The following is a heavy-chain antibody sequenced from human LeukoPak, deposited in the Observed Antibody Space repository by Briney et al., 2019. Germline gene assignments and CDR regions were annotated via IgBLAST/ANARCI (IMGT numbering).Heavy chain of an antibody. CDR1: GFTLTYYA. V-gene: IGHV3-30*15. CDR2: TSYDGNKK. D-gene: IGHD4-23*01. Sequence: GRSLRLSCAASGFTLTYYAMHWVRQAPGKGLEWVAVTSYDGNKKYYADSVKGRFTISRDSSKNTLYLQMSSLRAEDTAVYYCARSSYDYGGIEGPFDYWGLGTLVTVSS. CDR3: ARSSYDYGGIEGPFDY. J-gene: IGHJ4*02.